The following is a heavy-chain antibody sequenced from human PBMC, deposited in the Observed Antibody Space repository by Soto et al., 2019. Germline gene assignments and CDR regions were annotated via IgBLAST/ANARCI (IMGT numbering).Heavy chain of an antibody. CDR3: ARGFGGLLDY. D-gene: IGHD2-15*01. CDR1: GGSFSGYY. J-gene: IGHJ4*02. CDR2: INHSGST. Sequence: SETLSLTCAVYGGSFSGYYWSWIRQPPGKGLEWIGEINHSGSTNYNPSLKSRVTISVDTSKNQFSLKLSSVTAADTAVYYCARGFGGLLDYWGQGTLVTVSS. V-gene: IGHV4-34*01.